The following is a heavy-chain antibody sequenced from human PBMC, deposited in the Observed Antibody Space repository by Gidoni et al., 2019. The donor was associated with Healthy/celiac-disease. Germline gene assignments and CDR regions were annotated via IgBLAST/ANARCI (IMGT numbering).Heavy chain of an antibody. V-gene: IGHV3-33*01. CDR2: IWYDGSNK. D-gene: IGHD3-3*01. CDR3: ARAEFLEWLLIDY. Sequence: QVQLVESGGGVVQPGRSLRLSCAASGFTFSSYGMHWVRQAPGKGLGWVAVIWYDGSNKYYADSVKGRFTISRDNSKNTLYLQMNSLRAEDTAVYYCARAEFLEWLLIDYWGQGTLVTVSS. J-gene: IGHJ4*02. CDR1: GFTFSSYG.